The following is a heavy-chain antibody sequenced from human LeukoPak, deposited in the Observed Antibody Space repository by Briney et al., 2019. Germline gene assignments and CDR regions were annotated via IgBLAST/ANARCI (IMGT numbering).Heavy chain of an antibody. D-gene: IGHD4-11*01. J-gene: IGHJ6*03. CDR1: GFTFSSFG. Sequence: GGSLRLSCAASGFTFSSFGMNWVRRAPGKGLEWVSCISSSSNYIYYADSVKGRFTISRENAKNSLYLQMNSLRAEDTAVYYCARELLTYSNHKLGHYMDVWGKGTTVTVSS. CDR3: ARELLTYSNHKLGHYMDV. CDR2: ISSSSNYI. V-gene: IGHV3-21*01.